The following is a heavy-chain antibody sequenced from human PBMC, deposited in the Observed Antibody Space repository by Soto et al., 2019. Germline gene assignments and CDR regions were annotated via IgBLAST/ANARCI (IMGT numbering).Heavy chain of an antibody. CDR2: IDPGDTYA. CDR1: GYTFTTFW. Sequence: GESLKISCTGFGYTFTTFWISGVRQMPGKGLEWMGRIDPGDTYATYSPAFQGHVTISADKATSTAYLQWSSLKASDTAMYFCARHHSPGSSSNWFDPWGQGTLVTVSS. CDR3: ARHHSPGSSSNWFDP. D-gene: IGHD6-6*01. J-gene: IGHJ5*02. V-gene: IGHV5-10-1*01.